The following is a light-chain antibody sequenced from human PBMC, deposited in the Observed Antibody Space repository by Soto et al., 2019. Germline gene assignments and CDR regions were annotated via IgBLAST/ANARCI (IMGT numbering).Light chain of an antibody. CDR3: QNYNNWPPYT. CDR1: QSVSSN. V-gene: IGKV3-15*01. Sequence: EIVMTQSPATLSVSPGERATLSCRASQSVSSNLAWYQKKPGQAPRLLIYATSTRATGIPARFSGSGSETDVTLTISSLQSEDFATYYCQNYNNWPPYTFGQGTKLEIK. CDR2: ATS. J-gene: IGKJ2*01.